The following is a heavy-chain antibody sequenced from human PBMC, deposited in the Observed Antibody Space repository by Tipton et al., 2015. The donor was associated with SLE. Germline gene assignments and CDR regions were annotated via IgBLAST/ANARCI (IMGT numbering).Heavy chain of an antibody. Sequence: TLSLTCTVSGDSISSYYWNWIRQAPGKGLEWLGYVYHSGGTNYNPSLKSRVTISVDTSKNQFSLKLSSVTAADTAVYYCARAGLATSYYYYMDVWGKGTTVTVSS. D-gene: IGHD5-12*01. CDR3: ARAGLATSYYYYMDV. J-gene: IGHJ6*03. V-gene: IGHV4-59*01. CDR1: GDSISSYY. CDR2: VYHSGGT.